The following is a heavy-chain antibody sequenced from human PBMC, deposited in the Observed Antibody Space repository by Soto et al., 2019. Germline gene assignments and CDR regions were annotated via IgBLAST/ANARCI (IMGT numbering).Heavy chain of an antibody. J-gene: IGHJ6*02. CDR2: IWYDGSNK. V-gene: IGHV3-33*01. D-gene: IGHD3-3*01. CDR1: GFPFSIYG. CDR3: ARDRRHSDFWSGYWHLYSDYGMDV. Sequence: PGGSLRLSCAASGFPFSIYGMHLVRQSPGKGLEWVAFIWYDGSNKYYADSVKGRFTISRDNSKNTLYLQMKSLRAEDTAVYYCARDRRHSDFWSGYWHLYSDYGMDVWGQGTTFTFSS.